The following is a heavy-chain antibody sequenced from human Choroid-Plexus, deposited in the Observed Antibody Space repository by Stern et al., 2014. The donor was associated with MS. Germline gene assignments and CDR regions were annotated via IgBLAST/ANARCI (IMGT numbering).Heavy chain of an antibody. V-gene: IGHV3-30*18. J-gene: IGHJ5*02. Sequence: VQLVESGGGVVQPGRPLRLSCVASGFTFGSGAMHWVRQAPSKGLEWVAGVSYDGSNKYYADSVKGRFTISRDNSQNTLYMQMSSLRPEDTAVYYCAKDRQYLTYFFDHWGQGSLVTVSS. CDR1: GFTFGSGA. CDR2: VSYDGSNK. CDR3: AKDRQYLTYFFDH. D-gene: IGHD2/OR15-2a*01.